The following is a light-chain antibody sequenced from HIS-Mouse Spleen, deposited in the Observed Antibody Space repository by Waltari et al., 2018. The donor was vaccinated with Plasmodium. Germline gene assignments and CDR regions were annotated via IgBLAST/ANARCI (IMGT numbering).Light chain of an antibody. V-gene: IGKV1-5*03. Sequence: DIQMTKSPSTLSASVGDRVTITCRASQSISSWSAWYQQKPGKAPKLLIYKASSLESGVPSRFSGSGSGTEFTLTISSLQPDDFATYYCQQYNSYWTFGQGTKVEIK. CDR1: QSISSW. J-gene: IGKJ1*01. CDR3: QQYNSYWT. CDR2: KAS.